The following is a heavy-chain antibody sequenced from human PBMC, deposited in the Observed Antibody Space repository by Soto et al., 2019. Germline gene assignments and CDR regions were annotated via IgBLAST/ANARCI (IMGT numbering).Heavy chain of an antibody. V-gene: IGHV1-3*01. CDR1: GYTFTSSA. D-gene: IGHD6-19*01. CDR2: INAGNGNT. J-gene: IGHJ6*02. CDR3: ARDYTAVAGGRFNGMDV. Sequence: GASVKVSCKASGYTFTSSAMHLVRQAPGQRVEWMGWINAGNGNTKYSQKFQGRVTITRDTSASTAYMELSSLRSEDTAVYYCARDYTAVAGGRFNGMDVWGQGTTVTVSS.